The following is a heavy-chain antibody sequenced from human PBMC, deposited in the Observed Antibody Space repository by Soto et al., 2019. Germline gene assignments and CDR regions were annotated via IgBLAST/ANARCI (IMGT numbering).Heavy chain of an antibody. CDR3: ARGVRTGCYGMDV. CDR2: IIHILGTS. V-gene: IGHV1-69*01. Sequence: QVQLLQSGAEVKKPGSSVKVSCKASGGTLSNYALSWVRQAPGQGLEWVGGIIHILGTSNYAQKFQGRLTVTADESTSTDYMELSILTSEDTVVYYCARGVRTGCYGMDVWGQGTTVTVSS. J-gene: IGHJ6*02. CDR1: GGTLSNYA. D-gene: IGHD3-10*01.